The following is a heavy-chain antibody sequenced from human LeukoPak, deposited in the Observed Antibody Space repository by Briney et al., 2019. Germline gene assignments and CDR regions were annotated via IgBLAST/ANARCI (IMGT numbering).Heavy chain of an antibody. CDR2: INSDGSSR. J-gene: IGHJ4*02. CDR1: GFTFSSYW. CDR3: ARDGDAVTMDY. Sequence: GGSLRLSCAASGFTFSSYWMHWVRQAPGKGLVWVSRINSDGSSRGYADSVKGRFTISRDNAKNTLYLQMNSLRAEDTAVYYCARDGDAVTMDYWGQGTLVTVSS. D-gene: IGHD3-10*01. V-gene: IGHV3-74*01.